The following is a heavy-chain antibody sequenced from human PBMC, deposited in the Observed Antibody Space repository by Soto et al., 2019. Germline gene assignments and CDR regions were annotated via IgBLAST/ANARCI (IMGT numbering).Heavy chain of an antibody. Sequence: QVQLVEAGGGVVQPGRSLRLSCAASGFTFSSYGMHWVRQAPGKVLEWVAVIWYDGSNKYYADSLKGRFTISRDNSKSTLYMQMNSLRAEETAVYYCARHIVGATAPHDAFDIWGQGTMVTVS. V-gene: IGHV3-33*01. CDR3: ARHIVGATAPHDAFDI. CDR2: IWYDGSNK. D-gene: IGHD1-26*01. J-gene: IGHJ3*02. CDR1: GFTFSSYG.